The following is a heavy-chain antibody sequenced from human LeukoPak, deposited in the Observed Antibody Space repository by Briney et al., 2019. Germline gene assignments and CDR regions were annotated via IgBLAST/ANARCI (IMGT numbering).Heavy chain of an antibody. CDR1: GGSFSGYC. Sequence: SETLSLTCAVYGGSFSGYCWSWIRQPPGKGLEWIGEINHSGSTNYNPSLKSRVTISVDTSKNQFSLKLSSVTAADTAVYYCARDRIAVAEKGFDPWGQGTLVTVSS. CDR2: INHSGST. CDR3: ARDRIAVAEKGFDP. J-gene: IGHJ5*02. V-gene: IGHV4-34*01. D-gene: IGHD6-19*01.